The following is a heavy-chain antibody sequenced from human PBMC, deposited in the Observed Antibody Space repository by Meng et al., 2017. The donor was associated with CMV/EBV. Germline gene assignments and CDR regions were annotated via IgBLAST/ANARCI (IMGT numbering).Heavy chain of an antibody. CDR1: GGSISSYY. Sequence: ETLSLTCTVSGGSISSYYWSWIRQPPGKGLEWIGYIYYSGSTNYNPSLKSRVTISVDTSKNQFSLKLSSVTAADTAVYYCARRSTDILTGYEYYFDYWGQGTLVTVSS. CDR2: IYYSGST. D-gene: IGHD3-9*01. J-gene: IGHJ4*02. V-gene: IGHV4-59*01. CDR3: ARRSTDILTGYEYYFDY.